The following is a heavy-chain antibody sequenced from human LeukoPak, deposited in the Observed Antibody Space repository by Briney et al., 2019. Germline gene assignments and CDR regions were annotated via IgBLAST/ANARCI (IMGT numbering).Heavy chain of an antibody. V-gene: IGHV3-30*01. D-gene: IGHD3-22*01. CDR3: ARVNLSGYYHGGDAFDI. J-gene: IGHJ3*02. CDR2: ISYDGSNK. Sequence: QPGRSLRLSCAASGFTFSSYAMHWVRQAPGKGLEWVAVISYDGSNKYYADSVKGRFTISRDNSKNTLYLQMNSLRAEDTAVYYCARVNLSGYYHGGDAFDIWGQGTVVTVSS. CDR1: GFTFSSYA.